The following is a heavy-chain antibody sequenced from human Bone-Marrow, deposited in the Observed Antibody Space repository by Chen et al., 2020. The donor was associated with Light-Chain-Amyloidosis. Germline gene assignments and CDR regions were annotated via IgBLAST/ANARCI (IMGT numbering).Heavy chain of an antibody. D-gene: IGHD1-26*01. Sequence: EVQLVETGGGLIQPGESLRLSCAVSGFTVSDAFMNWVRQAPGKGLEWVSIIYKDGRTFYADSVKGRFIISRDNAKNTLYSQMNSLRPEDTAVYYCAKAGSYRFDSWGQGTLVTVSS. J-gene: IGHJ4*02. CDR1: GFTVSDAF. CDR3: AKAGSYRFDS. V-gene: IGHV3-53*02. CDR2: IYKDGRT.